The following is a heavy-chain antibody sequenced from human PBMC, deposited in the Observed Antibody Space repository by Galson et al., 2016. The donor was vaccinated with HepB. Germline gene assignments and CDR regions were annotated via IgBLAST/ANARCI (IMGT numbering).Heavy chain of an antibody. V-gene: IGHV3-30*18. CDR2: SYHDNDYT. CDR3: TQEANDAFDL. Sequence: SLRLSCAASGFTLSKYHMHWVRQAPGKGLEWVALSYHDNDYTYYPDSVKGRFTISRDTTKGTVYLHMNSLRDEDTAVYYCTQEANDAFDLWGQGTMVTVSS. CDR1: GFTLSKYH. J-gene: IGHJ3*01.